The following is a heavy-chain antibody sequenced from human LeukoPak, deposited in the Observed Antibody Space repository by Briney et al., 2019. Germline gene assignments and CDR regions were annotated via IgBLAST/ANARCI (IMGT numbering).Heavy chain of an antibody. D-gene: IGHD6-13*01. J-gene: IGHJ4*02. CDR1: GFPFHDHD. Sequence: GGSLRLSCAASGFPFHDHDMYWVRQTPGKGLEWVAVISYDGSNKYYADSVKGRFTISRDNSKNTLYLQMNGLRAEDTAVYYCAKNTLKQQPEYFNYWGQGTLVTVSS. V-gene: IGHV3-30*18. CDR2: ISYDGSNK. CDR3: AKNTLKQQPEYFNY.